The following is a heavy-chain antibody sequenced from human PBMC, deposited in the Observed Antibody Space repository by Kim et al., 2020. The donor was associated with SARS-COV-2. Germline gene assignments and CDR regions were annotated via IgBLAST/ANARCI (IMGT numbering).Heavy chain of an antibody. D-gene: IGHD3-3*01. Sequence: SETLSLTCTVSGGSISSYYWSWIRQPPGKGLEWIGYIYYSGSTNYNPSLKRRVTISVDTSKNQFSLKLSSVTAADTAVYYCARGSSLTIFGVVGWFDPSGQGTLVTVSS. CDR2: IYYSGST. CDR3: ARGSSLTIFGVVGWFDP. J-gene: IGHJ5*02. CDR1: GGSISSYY. V-gene: IGHV4-59*01.